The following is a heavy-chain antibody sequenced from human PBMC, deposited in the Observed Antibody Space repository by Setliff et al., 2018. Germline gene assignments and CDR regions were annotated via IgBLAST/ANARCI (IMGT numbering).Heavy chain of an antibody. Sequence: PSETLSLTCAVYGGSFNVYFWSWIRQPPGKGLEWIGEISHSGSTNYNPSLKSRVTMSVDTSKNQFSLNLNSVTAADTAVYFCARDNTMVGATDYWGLGTLVTVSS. CDR2: ISHSGST. CDR3: ARDNTMVGATDY. CDR1: GGSFNVYF. J-gene: IGHJ4*02. V-gene: IGHV4-34*01. D-gene: IGHD1-26*01.